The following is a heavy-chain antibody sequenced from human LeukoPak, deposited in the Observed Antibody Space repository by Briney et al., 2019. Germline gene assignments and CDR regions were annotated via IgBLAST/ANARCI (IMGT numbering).Heavy chain of an antibody. Sequence: PSETLSLTCTVSGDSISSGDYYWSWIRQPAGKGLEWIGRISSSGSTYYNPSLKSRVTISVDTSKNQFSLKLSSVTAADTAVYYCARGGGSLYYFDYWGQGTLVTVSS. CDR2: ISSSGST. D-gene: IGHD2-15*01. CDR1: GDSISSGDYY. V-gene: IGHV4-61*02. CDR3: ARGGGSLYYFDY. J-gene: IGHJ4*02.